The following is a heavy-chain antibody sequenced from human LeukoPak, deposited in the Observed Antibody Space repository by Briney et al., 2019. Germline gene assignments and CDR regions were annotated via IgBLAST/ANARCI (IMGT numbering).Heavy chain of an antibody. CDR2: VKSKSDGGTA. CDR1: GFCFSNNW. CDR3: TPGGKDYVH. V-gene: IGHV3-15*07. Sequence: GESLRLSCAVSGFCFSNNWMNWIRLAPGKGLEWVGRVKSKSDGGTAEYAAPVKGRFTISRDDSKSTLYVEMSSLKIEDTALYYCTPGGKDYVHWGQGTLVTVSS. D-gene: IGHD4-17*01. J-gene: IGHJ4*02.